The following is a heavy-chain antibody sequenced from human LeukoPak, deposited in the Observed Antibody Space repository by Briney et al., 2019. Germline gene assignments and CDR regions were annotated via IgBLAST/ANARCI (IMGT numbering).Heavy chain of an antibody. Sequence: SGPALVKPTQTLTLTCTFSGFSLSTSGMCVSWIRQPPGKGLEWIGEINHSGSTNYNPSLKSRVTISVDTSKNQFSLKLSSVTAADTAVYYCARGHRYYDSSGYYYRPHGWFDPWGQGTLVTVSS. CDR3: ARGHRYYDSSGYYYRPHGWFDP. CDR2: INHSGST. CDR1: GFSLSTSGM. V-gene: IGHV4-39*07. D-gene: IGHD3-22*01. J-gene: IGHJ5*02.